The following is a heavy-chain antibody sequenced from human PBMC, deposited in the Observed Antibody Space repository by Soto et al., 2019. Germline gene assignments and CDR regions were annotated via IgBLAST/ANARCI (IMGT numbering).Heavy chain of an antibody. CDR2: INLNSGGT. Sequence: ASVKVSCKASGYTFTNYYMHWVRQAPGQGLEWMGWINLNSGGTNYAQKFQGRVTISVDTSKNQFSLKLSSVTAADTAVYYCASQYYDFWSGYYGYNWFDPWGQGTLVTVSS. CDR1: GYTFTNYY. V-gene: IGHV1-2*02. CDR3: ASQYYDFWSGYYGYNWFDP. D-gene: IGHD3-3*01. J-gene: IGHJ5*02.